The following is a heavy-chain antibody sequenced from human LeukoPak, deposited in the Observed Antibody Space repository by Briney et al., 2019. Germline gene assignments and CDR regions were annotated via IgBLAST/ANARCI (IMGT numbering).Heavy chain of an antibody. CDR2: IYYSGST. D-gene: IGHD6-19*01. Sequence: SETLSLTCTVSGGSISSYYWSWIRQPPGKGLEWIGYIYYSGSTNYNPSLKSRVTISVDTSKNQFSLKLSSVTAADTAVYYCPRAIAVASSYYYYMDVWGKGTTVTISS. CDR3: PRAIAVASSYYYYMDV. V-gene: IGHV4-59*01. J-gene: IGHJ6*03. CDR1: GGSISSYY.